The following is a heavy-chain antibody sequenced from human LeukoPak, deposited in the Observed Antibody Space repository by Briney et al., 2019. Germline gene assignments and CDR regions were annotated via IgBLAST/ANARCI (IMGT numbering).Heavy chain of an antibody. D-gene: IGHD3-9*01. CDR1: GGSISSYY. V-gene: IGHV4-59*01. CDR2: IYYSGST. Sequence: HPSETLSLTCTVSGGSISSYYWSWIRQPPGKGLEWIGYIYYSGSTNYNPSLKSRVTISVDTPKNQFSLKLSSVTAADTAVYYCARGYDILTGDPFDYWGQGTLVTVSS. J-gene: IGHJ4*02. CDR3: ARGYDILTGDPFDY.